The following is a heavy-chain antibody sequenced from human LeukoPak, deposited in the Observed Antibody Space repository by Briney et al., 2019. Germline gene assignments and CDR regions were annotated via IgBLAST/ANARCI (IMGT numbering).Heavy chain of an antibody. J-gene: IGHJ4*02. V-gene: IGHV3-23*01. CDR1: GFTFSSYA. CDR3: AKDPQQWPLYYFDS. CDR2: ISGRGGGT. D-gene: IGHD6-19*01. Sequence: GGSLRLSCAASGFTFSSYAVSWVGQARGKGLEWVSAISGRGGGTFYADSVKGRFTISRDNSKNTLYLQMNSLRAEDTAVYYCAKDPQQWPLYYFDSWGQGTQVTVSS.